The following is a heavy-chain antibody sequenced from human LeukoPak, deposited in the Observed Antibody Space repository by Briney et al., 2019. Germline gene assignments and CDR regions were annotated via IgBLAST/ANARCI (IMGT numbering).Heavy chain of an antibody. J-gene: IGHJ4*02. V-gene: IGHV3-74*01. CDR2: SNEDGSTT. CDR3: VRDLGGRSGH. D-gene: IGHD1-26*01. Sequence: GGSLRLSCAASGFTFSSNWMHWVRQAPGKGLVWVSRSNEDGSTTNYADSVKGRFTISRDNAKNSLYLQMNSLTAEDTAVYYCVRDLGGRSGHWGQGTLVTVSS. CDR1: GFTFSSNW.